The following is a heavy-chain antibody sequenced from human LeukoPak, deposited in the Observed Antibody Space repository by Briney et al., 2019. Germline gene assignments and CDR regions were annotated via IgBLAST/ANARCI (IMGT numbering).Heavy chain of an antibody. CDR3: ARGGLDIVVVPAAIRAFDI. CDR1: GFTFSSYW. CDR2: IKQDGSEK. Sequence: GGSLRLSCAASGFTFSSYWMSWVRQAPGKGLEWVANIKQDGSEKYYVDSVKGRFTISRDNAKNSLYLQMNSLRAEDTAVYYCARGGLDIVVVPAAIRAFDIWGQGTMVTVSS. J-gene: IGHJ3*02. V-gene: IGHV3-7*04. D-gene: IGHD2-2*01.